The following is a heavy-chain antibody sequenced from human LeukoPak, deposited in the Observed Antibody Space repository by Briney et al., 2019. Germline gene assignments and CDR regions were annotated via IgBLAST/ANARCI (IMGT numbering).Heavy chain of an antibody. CDR2: IKQDGSEK. CDR1: AFTFSSYW. CDR3: ARGGGDYEHFDY. Sequence: GGSLRLSCAASAFTFSSYWMSWVRQAPGKGLEWVANIKQDGSEKYYVDSVKGRFTISRDNAKNSLYLQMNSLRAEDTAVYYCARGGGDYEHFDYWGQGTLVTVSS. V-gene: IGHV3-7*01. J-gene: IGHJ4*02. D-gene: IGHD2-21*02.